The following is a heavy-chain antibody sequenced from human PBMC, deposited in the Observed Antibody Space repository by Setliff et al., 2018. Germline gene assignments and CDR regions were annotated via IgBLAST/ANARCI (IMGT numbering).Heavy chain of an antibody. CDR3: AREVVGARPYYYYMDV. CDR1: GFTFFNHA. CDR2: ISYDGSNK. D-gene: IGHD2-15*01. Sequence: GGSLRLSCGASGFTFFNHAMHWVRQTPGKGLEWVAVISYDGSNKYYADSVKGRFTISRDNSKNTLYLQMNSLRAEDTAVYYCAREVVGARPYYYYMDVWGKGTTVTVSS. V-gene: IGHV3-30*19. J-gene: IGHJ6*03.